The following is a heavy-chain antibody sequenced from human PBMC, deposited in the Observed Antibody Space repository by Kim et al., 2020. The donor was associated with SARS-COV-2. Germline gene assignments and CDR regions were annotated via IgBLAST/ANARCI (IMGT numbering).Heavy chain of an antibody. D-gene: IGHD3-22*01. CDR3: ARTIDFDSSGYHRDY. CDR1: GFTFSTYW. Sequence: GGSLRLSCAASGFTFSTYWMSWVRQAPGKRLEWVANIRQDGSEKYYVDSVKGRFTISRDNAKNSLYLQMNSLRAEDTAVYYCARTIDFDSSGYHRDYWGQGTLVTVSS. CDR2: IRQDGSEK. J-gene: IGHJ4*02. V-gene: IGHV3-7*01.